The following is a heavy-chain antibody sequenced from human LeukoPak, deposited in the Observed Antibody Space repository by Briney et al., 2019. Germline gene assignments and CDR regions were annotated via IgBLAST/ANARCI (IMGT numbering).Heavy chain of an antibody. V-gene: IGHV3-23*01. Sequence: GGSLRLSCAGSGFPFSSHGMNWVRQAPGKGLEWVSGISPGGGPTYYADSVKGRFSISRDDLKNTLYLQMTNLRAEDTAVYYCAKDGAWLRFDDWGQGILVTVSS. J-gene: IGHJ4*02. D-gene: IGHD5-12*01. CDR3: AKDGAWLRFDD. CDR2: ISPGGGPT. CDR1: GFPFSSHG.